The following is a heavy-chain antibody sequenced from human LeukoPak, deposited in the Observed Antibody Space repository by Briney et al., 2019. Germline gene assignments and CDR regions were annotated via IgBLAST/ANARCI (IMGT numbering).Heavy chain of an antibody. J-gene: IGHJ4*02. CDR2: ISAYNGNT. CDR1: GYTFTSYG. D-gene: IGHD1-26*01. CDR3: ASPAYSGSYWAFDY. V-gene: IGHV1-18*01. Sequence: ASVKVSCKASGYTFTSYGISWVRQAPGQGLEWMGWISAYNGNTNYAQKLQGRVTMTTDTSTSTAYMELRSLRSDDTAVYYCASPAYSGSYWAFDYWGQGTLVTVSS.